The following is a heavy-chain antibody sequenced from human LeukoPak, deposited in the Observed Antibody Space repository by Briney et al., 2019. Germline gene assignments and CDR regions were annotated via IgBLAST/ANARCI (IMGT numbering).Heavy chain of an antibody. D-gene: IGHD3-22*01. Sequence: SETLSLTCTVSGGSISSSSYYWGWIRQPPGKGLEWIGSIYYSGSTYYNPSLKSRVTISVDTSKNQFSLKLGSVTAADTAVYYCARAYDSSGYTDPPSSWFDPWGQGTLVTVSS. J-gene: IGHJ5*02. CDR2: IYYSGST. CDR1: GGSISSSSYY. V-gene: IGHV4-39*01. CDR3: ARAYDSSGYTDPPSSWFDP.